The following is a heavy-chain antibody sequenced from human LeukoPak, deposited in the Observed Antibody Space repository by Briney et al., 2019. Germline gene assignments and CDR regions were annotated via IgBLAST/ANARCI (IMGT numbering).Heavy chain of an antibody. V-gene: IGHV4-34*01. J-gene: IGHJ4*02. CDR1: GGSISSYY. CDR2: INHSGST. D-gene: IGHD3-3*01. CDR3: ARGTRPTYDFWSGYYYFDY. Sequence: SETLSLTCTVSGGSISSYYWSWIRQPPGKGLEWIGEINHSGSTNYNPSLKSRVTISVDTSKNQFSLKLSSVTAADTAVYYCARGTRPTYDFWSGYYYFDYWGQGTLVTVSS.